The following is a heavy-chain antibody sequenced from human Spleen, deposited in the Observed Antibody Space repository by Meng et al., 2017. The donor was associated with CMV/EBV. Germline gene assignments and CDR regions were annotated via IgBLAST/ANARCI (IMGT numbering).Heavy chain of an antibody. Sequence: GSLRLSCAVYGGSFSGYYWSWIRQPPGKGLEWIGEINHGGSTKYNPSLKSRVTISVDTSKNQFSLKLRSVTAADTAVYSCARWLGRIAAAGTRGLWFDPWGQGTLVTVSS. CDR1: GGSFSGYY. J-gene: IGHJ5*02. CDR2: INHGGST. V-gene: IGHV4-34*01. CDR3: ARWLGRIAAAGTRGLWFDP. D-gene: IGHD6-13*01.